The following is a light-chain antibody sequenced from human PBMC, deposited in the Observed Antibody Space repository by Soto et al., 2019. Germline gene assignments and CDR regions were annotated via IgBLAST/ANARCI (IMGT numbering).Light chain of an antibody. CDR3: QQYNSYTPWT. V-gene: IGKV1-5*01. Sequence: DIQMTQSPSTLSASVGDRVTITCRASQSVSGYLAWYQQKPGKAPKVVIYDVSSLESGVPSRFSGSGSGKEYTLTISSLQPEDFATYYCQQYNSYTPWTFGQGTKVDI. CDR1: QSVSGY. CDR2: DVS. J-gene: IGKJ1*01.